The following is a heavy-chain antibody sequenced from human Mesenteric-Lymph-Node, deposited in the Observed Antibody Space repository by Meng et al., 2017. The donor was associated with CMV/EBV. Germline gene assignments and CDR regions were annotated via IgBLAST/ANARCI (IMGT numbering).Heavy chain of an antibody. CDR2: IFYGRTT. CDR3: ARDIRSGA. Sequence: SLRLACVASGFTVGSSYMGWVRRAPGKGIERISIIFYGRTTTYADSVKVRFIISRDDSKNSVYLRMNSLRHEDTAVYYCARDIRSGAWGQETLVTVSS. J-gene: IGHJ5*02. D-gene: IGHD2-15*01. CDR1: GFTVGSSY. V-gene: IGHV3-53*01.